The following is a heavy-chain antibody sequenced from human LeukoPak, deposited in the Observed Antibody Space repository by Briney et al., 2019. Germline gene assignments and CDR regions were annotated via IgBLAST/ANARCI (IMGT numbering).Heavy chain of an antibody. V-gene: IGHV3-30*02. CDR2: IRYDGSNK. CDR1: GFTFSSYG. CDR3: AKDRGGCSSTSCYPKVSTF. D-gene: IGHD2-2*01. Sequence: GGSLRLSCAASGFTFSSYGMHWVRQAPGKGLEWMAFIRYDGSNKYYADSVKGRFTISRDNSKNTLYLQMNCLRAEDTAVYYCAKDRGGCSSTSCYPKVSTFGGQGTLVTVSS. J-gene: IGHJ4*02.